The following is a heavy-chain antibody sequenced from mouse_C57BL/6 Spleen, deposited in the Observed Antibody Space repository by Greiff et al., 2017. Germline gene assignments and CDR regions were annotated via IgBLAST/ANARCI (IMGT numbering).Heavy chain of an antibody. D-gene: IGHD1-1*01. J-gene: IGHJ1*03. CDR1: GYTFTSYW. CDR3: ARGDYGSSYGYFDV. V-gene: IGHV1-50*01. CDR2: IDPSDSYT. Sequence: QVQLKQPGAELVKPGASVKLSCKASGYTFTSYWMQWVKQRPGQGLEWIGEIDPSDSYTNYNQKFKGKATLTVDTSSSTAYMQLSSLTSEDSAVYYCARGDYGSSYGYFDVWGTGTTVTVSS.